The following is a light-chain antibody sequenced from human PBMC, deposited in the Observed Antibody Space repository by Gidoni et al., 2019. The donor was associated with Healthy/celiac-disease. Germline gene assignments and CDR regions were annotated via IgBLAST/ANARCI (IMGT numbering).Light chain of an antibody. CDR2: GAS. J-gene: IGKJ4*01. CDR1: QSVSSN. Sequence: EIVMTHSPATLSVSPGERATLSCRASQSVSSNLAWYQQKPGQAPRLLIYGASTRATGIPARFSGSGSGTEFTLTISSLQSEDFAVYYCQKYNNWPALTFGGGTKVEIK. CDR3: QKYNNWPALT. V-gene: IGKV3-15*01.